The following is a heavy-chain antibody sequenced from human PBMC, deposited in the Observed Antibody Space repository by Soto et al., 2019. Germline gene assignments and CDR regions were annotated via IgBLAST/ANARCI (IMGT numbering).Heavy chain of an antibody. Sequence: GGSLGLSCAASGFTFSSYGMHWVRQAPGKGLEWVAVISYDGSNKYYADSVKGRFTISRDNSKNTLYLQMNSLRAEDTAVYYCAKGHFTIFGVVIIHSYYYGMDVWGQGTTVTVSS. CDR3: AKGHFTIFGVVIIHSYYYGMDV. V-gene: IGHV3-30*18. D-gene: IGHD3-3*01. CDR2: ISYDGSNK. CDR1: GFTFSSYG. J-gene: IGHJ6*02.